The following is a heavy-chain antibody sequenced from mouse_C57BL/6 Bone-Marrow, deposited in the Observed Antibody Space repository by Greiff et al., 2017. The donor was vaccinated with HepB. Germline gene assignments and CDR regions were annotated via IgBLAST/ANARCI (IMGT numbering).Heavy chain of an antibody. CDR2: IDPSDSET. CDR3: ARSGYYYGSSYYFDY. V-gene: IGHV1-52*01. J-gene: IGHJ2*01. D-gene: IGHD1-1*01. Sequence: VQLQQSGAELVRPGSSVKLSCKASGYTFTSYWMHWVKQRPIQGLEWIGNIDPSDSETHYNQKFKDKATLTVDKSSSTAYMQLSSLTSEDSAVYYCARSGYYYGSSYYFDYWGQGTTLTVSS. CDR1: GYTFTSYW.